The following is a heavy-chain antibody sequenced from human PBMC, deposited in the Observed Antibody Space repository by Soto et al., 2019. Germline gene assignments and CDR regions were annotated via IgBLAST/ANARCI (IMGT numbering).Heavy chain of an antibody. CDR1: GGSFSGYY. V-gene: IGHV4-34*01. Sequence: ETLSLTCAVYGGSFSGYYWSWIRQPPGKGLEWIGEINHSGSTNYNPSLKSRVTISVDTSKNQFSLKLSSVTAADTAVYYCARGITMVRGPLSYYGMDVWGQGTTVTVTS. CDR2: INHSGST. J-gene: IGHJ6*02. CDR3: ARGITMVRGPLSYYGMDV. D-gene: IGHD3-10*01.